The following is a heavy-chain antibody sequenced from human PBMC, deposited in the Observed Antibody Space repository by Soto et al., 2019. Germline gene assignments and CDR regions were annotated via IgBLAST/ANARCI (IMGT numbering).Heavy chain of an antibody. Sequence: GGSLRLSCAASGFTFSSYAMSWVRQAPGKGLEWVSAISGSGGSTYYADSVKGRFTISRDNSKNTLYLQMNSLRAEDTAVYYCAKAGYDYIWGSYYLDYWGQGTLVTVSS. D-gene: IGHD3-16*01. CDR3: AKAGYDYIWGSYYLDY. V-gene: IGHV3-23*01. J-gene: IGHJ4*02. CDR1: GFTFSSYA. CDR2: ISGSGGST.